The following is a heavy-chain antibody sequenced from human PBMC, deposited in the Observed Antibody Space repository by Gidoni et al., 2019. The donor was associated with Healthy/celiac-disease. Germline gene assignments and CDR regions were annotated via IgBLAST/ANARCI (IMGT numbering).Heavy chain of an antibody. CDR3: AKDITPGATDAFDI. CDR1: GFTFDDYA. Sequence: EVQLVESGGVVVQPGGSLRLSCAASGFTFDDYAMHWVRQAPGKGLEWVSLISWDGGSTYYADSVKGRFTISRDNSKNSLYLQMNSLRAEDTALYYCAKDITPGATDAFDIWGQGTMVTVSS. V-gene: IGHV3-43D*04. J-gene: IGHJ3*02. D-gene: IGHD1-26*01. CDR2: ISWDGGST.